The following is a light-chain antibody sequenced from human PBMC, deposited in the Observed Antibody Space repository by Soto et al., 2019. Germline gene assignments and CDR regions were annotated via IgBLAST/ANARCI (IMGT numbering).Light chain of an antibody. V-gene: IGKV3-15*01. Sequence: EVVMTQSPATLSVSPGERATLSCRASQSVFSTLAWYQQKPDQAPRLLIYGASARATGIPARFSGSGSGTEFTLTISGLQSEDFAVYHCQQYNSWPPTFGGGTKVDIK. CDR2: GAS. J-gene: IGKJ4*01. CDR1: QSVFST. CDR3: QQYNSWPPT.